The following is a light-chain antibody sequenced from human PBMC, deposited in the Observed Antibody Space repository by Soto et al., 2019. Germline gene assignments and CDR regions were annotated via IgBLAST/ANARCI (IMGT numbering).Light chain of an antibody. CDR1: QTIMTY. V-gene: IGKV1-17*01. CDR3: LQHNSYPRT. CDR2: AAS. Sequence: DIQMTQSPSSLSASVGDEVTITCRASQTIMTYLNWYQLKPGKPPRLLIYAASSLQSGVPSRFSGSGSGTEFTLTISSLQPEDFATYYCLQHNSYPRTFGQGTKVDIK. J-gene: IGKJ1*01.